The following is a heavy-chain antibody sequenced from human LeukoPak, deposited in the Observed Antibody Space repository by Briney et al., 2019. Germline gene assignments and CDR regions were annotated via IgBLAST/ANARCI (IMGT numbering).Heavy chain of an antibody. CDR2: IYYSGST. CDR3: ARYLRQPGTFYLDQ. CDR1: GASISSDY. J-gene: IGHJ4*02. Sequence: PETLSLTCTVSGASISSDYWTWIRQPPGMGLEWIGYIYYSGSTNYNPSLKSRVTMSVDTSRNQFSLELPSVTAADSAVYYCARYLRQPGTFYLDQLGQGTPSNVSS. D-gene: IGHD3-16*01. V-gene: IGHV4-59*01.